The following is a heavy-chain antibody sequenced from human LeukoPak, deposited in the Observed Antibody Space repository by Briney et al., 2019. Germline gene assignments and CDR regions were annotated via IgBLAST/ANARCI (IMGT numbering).Heavy chain of an antibody. Sequence: GGSLRLSCAASGFPFSSYWMAWVRQAPGKGLEWVASIKQDGGETFYVDSVEGRFNISRDNAKNSLYLQMNSLRAEDTAVYYCTREDHSNYNYWGQGTLVTVSS. V-gene: IGHV3-7*01. CDR3: TREDHSNYNY. CDR1: GFPFSSYW. J-gene: IGHJ4*02. D-gene: IGHD4-11*01. CDR2: IKQDGGET.